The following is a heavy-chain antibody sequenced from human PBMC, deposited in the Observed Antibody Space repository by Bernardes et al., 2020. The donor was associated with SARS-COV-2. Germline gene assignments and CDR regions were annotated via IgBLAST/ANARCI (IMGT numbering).Heavy chain of an antibody. V-gene: IGHV3-30*09. CDR1: GITFIKYA. CDR2: ISYDGSNK. J-gene: IGHJ6*02. Sequence: LRLSCAASGITFIKYAVHWVRQAPGKGLEWVAVISYDGSNKYYADSVKGRFAISRDDSKNTVHLQMNSLGPVDTAVYYCARDRSGYYNYYYYGMDIWGQGTTVTVSS. CDR3: ARDRSGYYNYYYYGMDI. D-gene: IGHD3-3*01.